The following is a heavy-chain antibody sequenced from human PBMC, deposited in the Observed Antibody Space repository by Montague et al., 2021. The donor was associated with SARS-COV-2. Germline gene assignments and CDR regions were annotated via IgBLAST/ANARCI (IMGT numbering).Heavy chain of an antibody. J-gene: IGHJ4*02. V-gene: IGHV4-34*01. Sequence: SETLSLTCGVYGGPFGDDHWSWIRQPPGKGLEWIGDIKQSGSTNYNPSLKSRVTISVDTSRSQFSLKLTSVTAADTAVYFCARGHLSVSMIVVVFTSASYYFDYWGQGALVTVSS. CDR2: IKQSGST. D-gene: IGHD3-22*01. CDR3: ARGHLSVSMIVVVFTSASYYFDY. CDR1: GGPFGDDH.